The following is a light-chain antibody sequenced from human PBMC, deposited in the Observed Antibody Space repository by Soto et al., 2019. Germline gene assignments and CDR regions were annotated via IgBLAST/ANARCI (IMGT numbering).Light chain of an antibody. CDR2: WAS. V-gene: IGKV4-1*01. Sequence: DIVMTQSPDSLAVSLGERATINCKSSQSVLYSSNNKNYLAWFQQKPGQPPNLLIYWASTRESGVPDRFSGSGSGTDFTLTISSLQAEDVAVYYCQQYSSTPWTFDQGTKVEIK. CDR3: QQYSSTPWT. CDR1: QSVLYSSNNKNY. J-gene: IGKJ1*01.